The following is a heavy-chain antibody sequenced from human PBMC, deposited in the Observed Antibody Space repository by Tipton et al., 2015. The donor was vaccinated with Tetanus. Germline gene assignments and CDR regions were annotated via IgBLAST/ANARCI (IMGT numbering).Heavy chain of an antibody. V-gene: IGHV4-59*01. D-gene: IGHD4-23*01. CDR3: ASMTPVDWYFDL. Sequence: TLSLTCSVSGGSISYYYWSWIRQSPGKGLEWIGHIYYNGSTSYNPSLKSRVTISVDTSKNQLSLKLTSVTAADTAVYYCASMTPVDWYFDLWGRGTLVTVSS. J-gene: IGHJ2*01. CDR2: IYYNGST. CDR1: GGSISYYY.